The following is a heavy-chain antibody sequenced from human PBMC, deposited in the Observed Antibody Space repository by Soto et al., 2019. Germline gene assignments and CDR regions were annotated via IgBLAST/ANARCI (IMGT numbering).Heavy chain of an antibody. CDR2: INQSGSA. V-gene: IGHV4-34*01. CDR3: ARGSRDHTSDYYDSNGYLTSYFDH. D-gene: IGHD3-22*01. Sequence: QVQLQQWGAGLLKPSETLSLTCTVFGGSFRGYYWSWVRQPPGKGLEWIGEINQSGSANYHPSLKSRVTISVDRSKNQFSLKLRSVTAADTAVYYCARGSRDHTSDYYDSNGYLTSYFDHWGQGTQVTVSS. J-gene: IGHJ4*02. CDR1: GGSFRGYY.